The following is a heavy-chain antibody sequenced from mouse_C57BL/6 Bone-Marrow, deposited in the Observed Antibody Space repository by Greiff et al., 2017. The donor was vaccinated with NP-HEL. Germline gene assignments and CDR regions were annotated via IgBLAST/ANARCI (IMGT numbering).Heavy chain of an antibody. CDR1: GYTFTSYW. CDR3: ANLPIGTVVPHYYAMDY. V-gene: IGHV1-74*01. Sequence: QVQLQQPGAELVKPGASVKVSCKASGYTFTSYWMHWVKQRPGQGLEWIGRIHPSDSDTNYNQKFKGKATLTVDKSSSTAYMQLSSLTSVDSAVYYCANLPIGTVVPHYYAMDYWGQGTSVTVSS. CDR2: IHPSDSDT. D-gene: IGHD1-1*01. J-gene: IGHJ4*01.